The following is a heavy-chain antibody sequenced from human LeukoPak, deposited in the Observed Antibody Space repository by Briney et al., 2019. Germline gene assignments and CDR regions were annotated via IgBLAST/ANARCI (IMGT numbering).Heavy chain of an antibody. CDR2: INPSGGST. V-gene: IGHV1-46*01. Sequence: ASVTVSFKASGYTFTSNYIHWVRQAPGQGLEWMGIINPSGGSTSYAQKFQGRVTMTRDTSTSTVYMELSSLRSEDTAVYYCARAAGNTWFDPWGQGTLVTVSS. CDR3: ARAAGNTWFDP. CDR1: GYTFTSNY. J-gene: IGHJ5*02.